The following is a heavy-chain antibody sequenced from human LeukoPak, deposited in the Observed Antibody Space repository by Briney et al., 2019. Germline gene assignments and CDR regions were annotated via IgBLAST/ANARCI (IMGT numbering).Heavy chain of an antibody. CDR2: IKEDGTET. D-gene: IGHD5-24*01. V-gene: IGHV3-7*03. CDR1: GFVFSSNW. CDR3: AKEGRSLQTY. J-gene: IGHJ4*02. Sequence: GGSLRLSCAASGFVFSSNWMSWVRLAPGKGLEWVANIKEDGTETYYVDSVKGRFIISRDNAKNSLYLQMNSLRVEDTAVYYCAKEGRSLQTYWGQGTLVTVSS.